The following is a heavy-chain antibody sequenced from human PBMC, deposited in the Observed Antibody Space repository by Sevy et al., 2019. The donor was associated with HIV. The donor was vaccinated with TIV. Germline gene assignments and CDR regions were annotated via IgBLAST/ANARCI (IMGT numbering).Heavy chain of an antibody. CDR3: ARSGEYGDNGMDV. CDR1: GFTFSSYD. V-gene: IGHV3-13*05. Sequence: GGSLRLSCAASGFTFSSYDMHWVRQVTGKGLEWVSVIGSSGDPYYPGSVKGRFTISRENAKNSVYLQMNSLRAGDTAVDNCARSGEYGDNGMDVWGQGTTVTVSS. CDR2: IGSSGDP. D-gene: IGHD2-21*02. J-gene: IGHJ6*02.